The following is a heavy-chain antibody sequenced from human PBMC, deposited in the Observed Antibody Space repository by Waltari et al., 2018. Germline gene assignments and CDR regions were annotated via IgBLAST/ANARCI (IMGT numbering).Heavy chain of an antibody. CDR2: VYYTGSI. CDR3: ARGVGADLDF. CDR1: GGSINSSSHY. D-gene: IGHD3-10*01. J-gene: IGHJ4*02. V-gene: IGHV4-39*02. Sequence: QLQLQEAGPGLVKPSETLSIICTVSGGSINSSSHYWAWIRQPPGKVLEWIGSVYYTGSIQYNPSRKSRVTISLDMSKNDFSLRLNSATAADTGVYYCARGVGADLDFWGQGTRVTVSS.